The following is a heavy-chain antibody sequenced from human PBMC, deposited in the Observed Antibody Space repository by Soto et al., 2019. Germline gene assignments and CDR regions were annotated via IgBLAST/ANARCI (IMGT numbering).Heavy chain of an antibody. D-gene: IGHD2-15*01. V-gene: IGHV1-69*02. CDR1: GGTFSSYT. CDR2: IIPILGIA. Sequence: QVQLVQSGAEVKKPGSSVKVSCKASGGTFSSYTISWVRQAPGQGLEWMGRIIPILGIANYAQKFQGRVTITADKSTSTAYMELSSLRSEDTAVYYCANLVVAATRRDAFDIWGQGTMVTVSS. J-gene: IGHJ3*02. CDR3: ANLVVAATRRDAFDI.